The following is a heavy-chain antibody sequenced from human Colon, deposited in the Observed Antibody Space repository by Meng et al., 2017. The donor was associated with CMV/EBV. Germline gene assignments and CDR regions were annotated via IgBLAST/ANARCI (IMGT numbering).Heavy chain of an antibody. D-gene: IGHD3-10*01. CDR3: ARDVSGRISGLGSRRPNDL. J-gene: IGHJ5*02. Sequence: ASVKVSCKASGYTFTEYGISWVRQAPGQGPEWMGWISAYNGYTKFAQKVQGRLSMTTDTSTNTAYMELRSLTSEDTAVYYCARDVSGRISGLGSRRPNDLWGQGTLVTV. CDR2: ISAYNGYT. V-gene: IGHV1-18*01. CDR1: GYTFTEYG.